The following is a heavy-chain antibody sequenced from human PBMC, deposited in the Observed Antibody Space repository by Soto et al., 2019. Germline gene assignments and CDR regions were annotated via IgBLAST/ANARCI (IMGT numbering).Heavy chain of an antibody. CDR1: GFTFSDHY. D-gene: IGHD5-12*01. J-gene: IGHJ4*02. CDR3: ARDRDGYNYFDY. Sequence: GGSPRLSCAASGFTFSDHYMDWVRQAPGKGLEWVGRTRNKANSYTTEYAASVKGRFTISRDDSKNSLYLQMNSLKTEDTAVYYCARDRDGYNYFDYWGQGTLVTVSS. V-gene: IGHV3-72*01. CDR2: TRNKANSYTT.